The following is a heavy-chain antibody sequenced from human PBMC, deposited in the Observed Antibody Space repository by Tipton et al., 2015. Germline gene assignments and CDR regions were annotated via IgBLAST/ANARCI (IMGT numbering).Heavy chain of an antibody. Sequence: TLSLTCAVSGGSISSSNWWSWVRQPPGKGLEWIGEIYHSGSTNYNPSLKSRVTISADTSKNQFSLRLSSVTAADTAVYFCARDLEHGMDVWGQGTTVTVS. CDR2: IYHSGST. CDR1: GGSISSSNW. V-gene: IGHV4-4*01. J-gene: IGHJ6*02. CDR3: ARDLEHGMDV.